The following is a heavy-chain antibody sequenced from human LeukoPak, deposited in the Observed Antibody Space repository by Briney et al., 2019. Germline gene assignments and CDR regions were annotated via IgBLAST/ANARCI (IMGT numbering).Heavy chain of an antibody. CDR3: ARRYSSSSLWAY. J-gene: IGHJ4*02. CDR1: GGSISSSNW. Sequence: PSETLSLTCAVSGGSISSSNWWSWVRQPPGKGLEWIGEIYHSGSTNYNPSLKSRVTISVDTSKNQFSLKLSSVTAADTAVYYCARRYSSSSLWAYWGQGTLVTVSS. V-gene: IGHV4-4*02. CDR2: IYHSGST. D-gene: IGHD6-6*01.